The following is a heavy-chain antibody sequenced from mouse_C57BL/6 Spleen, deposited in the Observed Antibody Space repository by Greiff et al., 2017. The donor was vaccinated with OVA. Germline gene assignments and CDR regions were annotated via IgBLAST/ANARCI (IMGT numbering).Heavy chain of an antibody. V-gene: IGHV1-55*01. Sequence: QVQLQQSGAELVKPGASVKMSCKASGYTFTSYWITWVKQRPGQGLEWIGDIYPGSGSTNYNEKFKSKATLTVDTSSSTAYMQLSSLTSEDSAVYYCARARYDYDGYYYAMDYWGQGTSVTVSS. D-gene: IGHD2-4*01. CDR2: IYPGSGST. J-gene: IGHJ4*01. CDR1: GYTFTSYW. CDR3: ARARYDYDGYYYAMDY.